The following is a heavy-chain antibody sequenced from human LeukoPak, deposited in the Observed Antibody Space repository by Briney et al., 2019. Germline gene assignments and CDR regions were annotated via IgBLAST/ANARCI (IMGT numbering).Heavy chain of an antibody. CDR2: IIPIFGTA. V-gene: IGHV1-69*06. CDR1: GGTFSSYA. CDR3: ASAGDIVVVPAADMYYYYYYMDV. J-gene: IGHJ6*03. D-gene: IGHD2-2*01. Sequence: ASVKVSCKASGGTFSSYAISWVRQAPGQGLEWMGGIIPIFGTANYAQKFQGRVTITADKSTSTAYMELSSLRSEDTAVYYCASAGDIVVVPAADMYYYYYYMDVWGKGTTVTVSS.